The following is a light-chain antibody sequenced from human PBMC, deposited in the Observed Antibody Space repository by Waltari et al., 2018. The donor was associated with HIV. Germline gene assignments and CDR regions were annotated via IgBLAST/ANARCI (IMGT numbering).Light chain of an antibody. CDR1: SSDIGGYNY. CDR2: EVT. V-gene: IGLV2-8*01. J-gene: IGLJ2*01. Sequence: QSTLTQPPSASGSPGQSVTISCTGTSSDIGGYNYVSWYQQHPGKAPKLIMTEVTKRPSGAPDRVSGAKSGNTASLTVSGLQADDEALYYCSSFAPTNKFYVLFGGGTTLTVL. CDR3: SSFAPTNKFYVL.